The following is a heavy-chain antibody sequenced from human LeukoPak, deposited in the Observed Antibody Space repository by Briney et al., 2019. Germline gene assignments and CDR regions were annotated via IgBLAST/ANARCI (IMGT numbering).Heavy chain of an antibody. V-gene: IGHV3-23*01. CDR1: GFTFSSYA. CDR2: ISGSGGST. CDR3: AKVPTPGYYYDSSGYYGAEYFQH. Sequence: GGSLRLSCAASGFTFSSYAMSWVRQAPGKGLEWVSAISGSGGSTYYADSVKGRFTISRDNSKNTLYLQMNSLRAEDTAVYYCAKVPTPGYYYDSSGYYGAEYFQHWGQGTLVTVSS. J-gene: IGHJ1*01. D-gene: IGHD3-22*01.